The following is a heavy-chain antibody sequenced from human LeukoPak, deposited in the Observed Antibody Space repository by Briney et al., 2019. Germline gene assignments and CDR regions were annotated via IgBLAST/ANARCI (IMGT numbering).Heavy chain of an antibody. D-gene: IGHD3-3*01. CDR3: ARGGPHTIFGVVPPDDY. CDR1: GFTFSSYS. Sequence: GGSLGLSCAASGFTFSSYSMNWVRQAPGKGLEWVSYISSSSSTIYYADSVKGRFTISRDNAKNSLYLQMNSLRAEDTAVYYCARGGPHTIFGVVPPDDYWGQGTLVTVSP. J-gene: IGHJ4*02. CDR2: ISSSSSTI. V-gene: IGHV3-48*01.